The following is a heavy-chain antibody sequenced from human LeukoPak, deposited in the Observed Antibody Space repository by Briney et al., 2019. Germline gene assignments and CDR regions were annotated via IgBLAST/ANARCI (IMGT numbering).Heavy chain of an antibody. J-gene: IGHJ6*04. D-gene: IGHD3-9*01. V-gene: IGHV1-69*13. CDR2: IIPIFGTA. CDR3: ALRYFDWLSRSRVYYYYGMDV. CDR1: GGTFSSYA. Sequence: AASVKVSRKASGGTFSSYAISWVRQAPGQGLEWMGGIIPIFGTANYAQKFQGRVTITADESTSTAYMELSSLRSEDTAVYYCALRYFDWLSRSRVYYYYGMDVWGKGTTVTVSS.